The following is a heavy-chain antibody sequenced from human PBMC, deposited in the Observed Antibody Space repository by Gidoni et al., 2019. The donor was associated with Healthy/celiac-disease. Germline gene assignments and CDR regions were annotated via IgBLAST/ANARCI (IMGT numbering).Heavy chain of an antibody. V-gene: IGHV4-31*03. J-gene: IGHJ4*02. Sequence: QVQLQESGPGLVKPSQTLSLTCTVSGGSISSGGYYWSWIRQHPGKGLEWIGYIYYSGSTYYNPSLKSRVTISVDTSKNQFSLKLSSVTAADTAVYYCARGGSYYDSSGYDRGPFDYWGQGTLVTVSS. CDR1: GGSISSGGYY. CDR3: ARGGSYYDSSGYDRGPFDY. D-gene: IGHD3-22*01. CDR2: IYYSGST.